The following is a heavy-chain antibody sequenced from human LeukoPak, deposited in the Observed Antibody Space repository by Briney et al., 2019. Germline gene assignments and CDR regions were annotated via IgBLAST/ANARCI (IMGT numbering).Heavy chain of an antibody. V-gene: IGHV1-8*01. CDR2: MNPNRGNT. D-gene: IGHD3-16*01. Sequence: ASVKLSCKASGYTFTNYDINRVRQATGQGLEWMGWMNPNRGNTGYAQKVKGRVTMTRNTSISTAYMEMSSLRSEDTAVYYCARGRGWGRKENWFDPWGQGTLVTVSS. CDR1: GYTFTNYD. J-gene: IGHJ5*02. CDR3: ARGRGWGRKENWFDP.